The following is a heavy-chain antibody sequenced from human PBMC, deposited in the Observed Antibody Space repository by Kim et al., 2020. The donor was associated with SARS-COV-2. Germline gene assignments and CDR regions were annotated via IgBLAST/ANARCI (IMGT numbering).Heavy chain of an antibody. D-gene: IGHD1-26*01. CDR2: IYYNGRT. CDR3: ARAQVGATTPVLDY. CDR1: GGSISSGAYY. Sequence: SETLSLTCTVSGGSISSGAYYWTWIRQHPGKGLEWIGHIYYNGRTYYNPSLKSRVTISLDTSRNQFSLKLSSVTAAETAVYYCARAQVGATTPVLDYWGQGTLVTVSS. V-gene: IGHV4-31*03. J-gene: IGHJ4*02.